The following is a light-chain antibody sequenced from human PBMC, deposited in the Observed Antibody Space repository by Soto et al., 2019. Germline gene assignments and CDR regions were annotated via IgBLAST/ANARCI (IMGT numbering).Light chain of an antibody. V-gene: IGLV1-47*01. CDR1: RSNIESNY. Sequence: QSVLTQPPSASGTPGQRVTISCSGSRSNIESNYVYWYQQIPGSAPKLLIYRNDQRPSGVPDRFSGSKSGTSASLAISGLRSEDEDDYYCAAWDDSLSALVFGGGTKLTV. CDR3: AAWDDSLSALV. CDR2: RND. J-gene: IGLJ3*02.